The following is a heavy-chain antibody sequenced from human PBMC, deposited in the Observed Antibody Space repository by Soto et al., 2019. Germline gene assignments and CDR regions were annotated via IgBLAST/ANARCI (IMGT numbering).Heavy chain of an antibody. CDR2: IYHSGST. D-gene: IGHD3-16*01. CDR1: GGSISSSNW. CDR3: ARTALYTYYYYGMDV. J-gene: IGHJ6*02. Sequence: SETLSLTCAVSGGSISSSNWWSWVRQPPGKGLEWIGEIYHSGSTNYNPSLKSRVTISVDKSKNQFSLKLSSVTAADTAVYYCARTALYTYYYYGMDVWGQGTAVTVSS. V-gene: IGHV4-4*02.